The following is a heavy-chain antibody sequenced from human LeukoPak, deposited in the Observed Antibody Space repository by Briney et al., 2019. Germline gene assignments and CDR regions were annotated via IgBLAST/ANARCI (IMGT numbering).Heavy chain of an antibody. CDR3: ARIRYNWNFDY. CDR1: GFTFSSYE. D-gene: IGHD1-20*01. CDR2: ISSSGSTI. V-gene: IGHV3-48*03. J-gene: IGHJ4*02. Sequence: GSLRLSCAASGFTFSSYEMNWVRQAPGKGLEWVSYISSSGSTIYYADSVKGRFTISRDNAKNSLYLQMNSLRAEDTAVYYCARIRYNWNFDYWGQGTLVTVSS.